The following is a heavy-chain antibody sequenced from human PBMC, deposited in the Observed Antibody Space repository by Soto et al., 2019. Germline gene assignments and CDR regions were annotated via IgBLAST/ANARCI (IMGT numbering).Heavy chain of an antibody. D-gene: IGHD6-19*01. V-gene: IGHV2-70*01. Sequence: GSGPTLVNPTQTLTLTCTFSGFSLSTSGMCVSWIRQPPGKALEWLALIDWDDDKYYSTSLKTRLTISKDTSKNQVVLTMTNMDPVDTATYYCARIPTRASSSGWYYFDYWGQGTLVTVSS. J-gene: IGHJ4*02. CDR3: ARIPTRASSSGWYYFDY. CDR2: IDWDDDK. CDR1: GFSLSTSGMC.